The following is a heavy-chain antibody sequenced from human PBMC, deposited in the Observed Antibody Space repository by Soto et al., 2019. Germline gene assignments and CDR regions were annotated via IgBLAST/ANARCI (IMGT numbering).Heavy chain of an antibody. D-gene: IGHD5-18*01. CDR3: ARFNSVDTAIANWFDP. J-gene: IGHJ5*02. V-gene: IGHV4-31*03. CDR1: GGSIGSGGYY. CDR2: IYYSGST. Sequence: QVQLQESGPGLVKPSQTLSLTCTVSGGSIGSGGYYWSWIRQHPGKGLEWIGYIYYSGSTYYNPSLKSRVTISVDTSKNQFSLKLSSVTAADTAVYYCARFNSVDTAIANWFDPWGQGTLVTVSS.